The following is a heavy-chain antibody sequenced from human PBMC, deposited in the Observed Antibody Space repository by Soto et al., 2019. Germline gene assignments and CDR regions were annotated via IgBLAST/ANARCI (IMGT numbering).Heavy chain of an antibody. CDR1: GFTFINYA. Sequence: EVQLLESGGGLVQPGGSLRLSCAASGFTFINYAMSWVRQAPGKGLEWVSAISGSAVTIYYADSVKGRFTVSRDNSKNTPYLHMNSLTAEDTAVYYCAKHLVAAQSLDYWGQGTLVTVSS. V-gene: IGHV3-23*01. CDR2: ISGSAVTI. D-gene: IGHD5-12*01. J-gene: IGHJ4*02. CDR3: AKHLVAAQSLDY.